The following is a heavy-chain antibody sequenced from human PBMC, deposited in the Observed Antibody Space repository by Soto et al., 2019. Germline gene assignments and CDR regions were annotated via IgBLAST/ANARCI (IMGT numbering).Heavy chain of an antibody. D-gene: IGHD3-10*01. CDR1: GFTFSSYS. CDR2: ISSSSSYI. J-gene: IGHJ6*02. V-gene: IGHV3-21*01. CDR3: ARDLPSGSGSYYNALDYYYYYGMDV. Sequence: LRLSCAASGFTFSSYSMNWVRQAPGKGLEWVSSISSSSSYIYYADSVKGRFTISRDNAKNSLYLQMNSLRAEDTAVYYCARDLPSGSGSYYNALDYYYYYGMDVWGQGTTVTVSS.